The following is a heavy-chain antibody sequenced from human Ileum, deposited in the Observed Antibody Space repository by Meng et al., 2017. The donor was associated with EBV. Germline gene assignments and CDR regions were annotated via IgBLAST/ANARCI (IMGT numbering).Heavy chain of an antibody. CDR1: GYTFTNYD. V-gene: IGHV1-8*01. CDR2: MNPKTGTA. D-gene: IGHD5-24*01. J-gene: IGHJ4*02. CDR3: VRTLERGDY. Sequence: VQLGPAGAEVKKPGASVKVSCKASGYTFTNYDISWVRQATGQGLEWMGWMNPKTGTAHYAQKFQGRVSMTRDTSITTAYMELSSLTSEDTAVYYCVRTLERGDYWGQGTLVTVSS.